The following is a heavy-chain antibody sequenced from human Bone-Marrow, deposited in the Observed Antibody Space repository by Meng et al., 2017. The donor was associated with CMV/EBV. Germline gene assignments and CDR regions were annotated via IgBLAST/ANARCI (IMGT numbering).Heavy chain of an antibody. V-gene: IGHV3-48*04. Sequence: GGSLRLSCAASGFTFSSYSMNWVRQAPGKGLEWVSYISSSSSTIYYADSVKGRFTISRDNAKNSLYLQMNSLRAEDTAVYYCARDMNFDWYFHPRNDYWDQGTLVTVSS. J-gene: IGHJ4*02. D-gene: IGHD3-9*01. CDR1: GFTFSSYS. CDR2: ISSSSSTI. CDR3: ARDMNFDWYFHPRNDY.